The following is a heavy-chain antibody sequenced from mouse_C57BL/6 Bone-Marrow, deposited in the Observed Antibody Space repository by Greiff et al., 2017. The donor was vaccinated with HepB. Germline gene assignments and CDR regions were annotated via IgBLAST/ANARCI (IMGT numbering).Heavy chain of an antibody. V-gene: IGHV1-54*01. CDR1: GYSFTNYL. CDR3: ARWGGLLDY. J-gene: IGHJ2*01. Sequence: QVQLQQSGAELVRPGTSVKVSCKASGYSFTNYLIEWVKQRPGQGLEWIGVINPGSGGTNYNEKFKGKATLTADKSSSTAYMQLSSLTSEDSAVYFWARWGGLLDYWGQGTTLTVSS. D-gene: IGHD2-3*01. CDR2: INPGSGGT.